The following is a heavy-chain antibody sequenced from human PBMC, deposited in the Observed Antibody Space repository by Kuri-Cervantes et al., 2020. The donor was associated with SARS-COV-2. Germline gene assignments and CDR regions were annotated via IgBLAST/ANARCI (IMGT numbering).Heavy chain of an antibody. Sequence: GESLKISCAASGFTFSSYWMSWVRQAPGKELEWVANIKQDGSEKYYVDSVKGRFTISRDNSKNSLYLQMNSLRTEDTALYYCAKDIWSSSSGPLDYWGQGTLVTVSS. J-gene: IGHJ4*02. CDR1: GFTFSSYW. V-gene: IGHV3-7*03. CDR3: AKDIWSSSSGPLDY. D-gene: IGHD6-6*01. CDR2: IKQDGSEK.